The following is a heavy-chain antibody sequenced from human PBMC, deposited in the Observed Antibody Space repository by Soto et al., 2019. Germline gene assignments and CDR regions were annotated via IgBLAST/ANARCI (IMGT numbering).Heavy chain of an antibody. CDR2: IWYDGSNK. J-gene: IGHJ6*02. CDR3: ARDSYGMDV. V-gene: IGHV3-33*01. CDR1: GFAFSSYA. Sequence: QVQLVESGGGVGQPGRSLRLSCAPSGFAFSSYAMHWVRQAPGKGLEWVALIWYDGSNKYYADSVKGRFTISRDNSKNTLYLQMNSLRAEDTAVYYCARDSYGMDVWGQGTTVTVSS.